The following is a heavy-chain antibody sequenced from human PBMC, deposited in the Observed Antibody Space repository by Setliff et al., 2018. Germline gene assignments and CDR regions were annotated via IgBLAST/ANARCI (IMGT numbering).Heavy chain of an antibody. CDR3: ARDDGYNNRWYYY. V-gene: IGHV3-66*01. CDR2: IYSGGNT. Sequence: LRLSCAASGFTVSTNYMSWVRQAPGKGLEWVSVIYSGGNTYYADSVKGRFTISRDNSKNTLYLQMNSLRAEDTAVYYCARDDGYNNRWYYYWGQGTLVTVSS. CDR1: GFTVSTNY. D-gene: IGHD6-13*01. J-gene: IGHJ4*02.